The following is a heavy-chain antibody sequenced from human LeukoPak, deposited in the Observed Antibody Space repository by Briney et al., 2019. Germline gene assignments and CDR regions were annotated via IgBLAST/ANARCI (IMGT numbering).Heavy chain of an antibody. CDR1: VYTFSSYG. CDR2: ISAYNGNT. Sequence: ASVKVSCKASVYTFSSYGISWVRQAPGQGLEWMGWISAYNGNTNYAQKVQGRVTMTTGTSTSTAYMELRSLRSDDTAVYYCARDPLAGLKNGAFDISGQGTMVAVSS. D-gene: IGHD6-19*01. V-gene: IGHV1-18*01. CDR3: ARDPLAGLKNGAFDI. J-gene: IGHJ3*02.